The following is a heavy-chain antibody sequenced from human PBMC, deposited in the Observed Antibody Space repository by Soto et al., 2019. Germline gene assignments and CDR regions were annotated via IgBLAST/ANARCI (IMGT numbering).Heavy chain of an antibody. J-gene: IGHJ4*02. CDR3: AILGLYDTSAYGS. CDR2: ISGSGAGT. CDR1: GFTFSSYA. Sequence: EVPLLESGGGLVQPGGSLRLSCAASGFTFSSYAMSWVRQAPGKGLEWVSGISGSGAGTYYADSVKGRFTFSRDNSKNTLYLQMNSLRAEDTAVYCCAILGLYDTSAYGSWGQGTLVTVPS. V-gene: IGHV3-23*01. D-gene: IGHD3-22*01.